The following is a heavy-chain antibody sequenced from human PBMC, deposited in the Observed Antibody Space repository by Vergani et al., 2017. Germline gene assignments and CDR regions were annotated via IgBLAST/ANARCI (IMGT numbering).Heavy chain of an antibody. CDR2: IRSKANNYAT. Sequence: EVQLVESGGGLVQPGGSLKLSCAASGLTFSDSAIHWVRQASGKGLEWVGRIRSKANNYATAFAASVEGKFTISRDDSKNTAFLQMNSLKTEDTAVYYCTRHRKVPAASDYYYYYYMDVWGK. CDR1: GLTFSDSA. D-gene: IGHD2-2*01. CDR3: TRHRKVPAASDYYYYYYMDV. V-gene: IGHV3-73*01. J-gene: IGHJ6*03.